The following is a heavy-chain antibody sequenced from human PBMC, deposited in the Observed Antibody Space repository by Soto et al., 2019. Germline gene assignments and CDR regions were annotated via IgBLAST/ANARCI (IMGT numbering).Heavy chain of an antibody. CDR2: IVPMYDSV. CDR3: ASWRSYSGSYCFDY. J-gene: IGHJ4*02. Sequence: SVKVSCKASGGTFNTYTINWVRQAPGRGLEWVGQIVPMYDSVNYAENFQGRVTITADKSTKTAYMELTSLRSEDTALYFCASWRSYSGSYCFDYWGQGTLVTVSS. V-gene: IGHV1-69*06. CDR1: GGTFNTYT. D-gene: IGHD1-26*01.